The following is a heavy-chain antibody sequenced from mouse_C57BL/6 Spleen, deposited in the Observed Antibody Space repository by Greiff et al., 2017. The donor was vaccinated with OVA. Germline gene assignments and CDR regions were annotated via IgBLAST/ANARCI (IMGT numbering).Heavy chain of an antibody. V-gene: IGHV1-74*01. CDR3: AIGEGNYGSSLGWFAY. Sequence: QVQLQQPGAELVKPGASVKVSCKASGYTFTSYWMHWVKQRPGQGLEWIGRIHPSDSDTNYNQKFKGKATLTVDKSSSTAYMQLSSLTSEDSAVYYCAIGEGNYGSSLGWFAYWGQGTLVTVSA. CDR2: IHPSDSDT. CDR1: GYTFTSYW. D-gene: IGHD1-1*01. J-gene: IGHJ3*01.